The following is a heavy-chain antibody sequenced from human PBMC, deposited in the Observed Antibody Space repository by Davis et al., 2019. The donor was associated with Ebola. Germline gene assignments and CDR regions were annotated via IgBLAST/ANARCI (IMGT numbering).Heavy chain of an antibody. CDR2: IKNKAGSYTT. D-gene: IGHD3-16*01. J-gene: IGHJ4*02. Sequence: GESLKISCAASGFTFSDHWMDWVRQAPGKGLEWVGQIKNKAGSYTTQYAASVKGRFTVSRDDSKNSVYLHRNSLKTEDTAIYYCTDVGAGSDYWGQGTLVTVSS. CDR1: GFTFSDHW. CDR3: TDVGAGSDY. V-gene: IGHV3-72*01.